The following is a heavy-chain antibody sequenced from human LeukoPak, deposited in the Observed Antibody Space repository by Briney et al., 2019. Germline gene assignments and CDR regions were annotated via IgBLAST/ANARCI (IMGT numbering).Heavy chain of an antibody. D-gene: IGHD1-7*01. J-gene: IGHJ4*02. CDR2: ISAYNGNT. V-gene: IGHV1-18*01. CDR3: ARVGYNWNYVPRY. Sequence: ASVKFSCKAFGYTFTTYGISWVHRAPGQGLEWMGWISAYNGNTNYAQKLQGRVTMTTDTSTSTAYMELRSLRSDDTAVYYCARVGYNWNYVPRYWGQGTLVTVSS. CDR1: GYTFTTYG.